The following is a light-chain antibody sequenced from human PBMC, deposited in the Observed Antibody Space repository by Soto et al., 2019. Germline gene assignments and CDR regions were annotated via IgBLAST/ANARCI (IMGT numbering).Light chain of an antibody. CDR2: QDS. V-gene: IGLV3-1*01. Sequence: SYELTQPPSVSVSPGQTASITCSGDKLGDKYACWYQQKPGQSPVLVIYQDSKRPSGIPERFSGSNSGNTATLTISGTQAMDEADYYCQAWDNSTLIVFGTGTKVTVL. J-gene: IGLJ1*01. CDR3: QAWDNSTLIV. CDR1: KLGDKY.